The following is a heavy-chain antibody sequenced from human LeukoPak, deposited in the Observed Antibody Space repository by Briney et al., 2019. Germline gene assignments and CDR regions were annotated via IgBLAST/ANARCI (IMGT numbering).Heavy chain of an antibody. J-gene: IGHJ5*02. CDR3: ASHSSSSGNWFDP. Sequence: GSSVKVSCKASGGTFSSYTISWVRQAPGQGLEWMGRIIPILGIANYAQKFQGRVTITADKSTSTAYMELSSLRSEDTAVYYCASHSSSSGNWFDPWGQGTLVTVPS. CDR1: GGTFSSYT. CDR2: IIPILGIA. V-gene: IGHV1-69*02. D-gene: IGHD6-6*01.